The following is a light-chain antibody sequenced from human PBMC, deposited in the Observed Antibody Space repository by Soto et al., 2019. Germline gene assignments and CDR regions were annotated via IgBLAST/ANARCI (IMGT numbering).Light chain of an antibody. J-gene: IGKJ2*01. CDR2: DAF. CDR1: QSVSSY. Sequence: EIVLTQSPATLSLSPGERATLSCRASQSVSSYLAWYQQKPGQAPRLLIYDAFNRATGIPARFSGSGSGTDFTLTISSAEPEDFAVYYCQQRSNWPIYTFGQGTKLEI. V-gene: IGKV3-11*01. CDR3: QQRSNWPIYT.